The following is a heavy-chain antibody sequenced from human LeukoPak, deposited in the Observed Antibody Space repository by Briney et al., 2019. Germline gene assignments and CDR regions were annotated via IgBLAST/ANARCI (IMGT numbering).Heavy chain of an antibody. V-gene: IGHV4-59*01. CDR3: ARDRVWGSYRFAFDI. CDR1: GGSISSYY. D-gene: IGHD3-16*02. J-gene: IGHJ3*02. CDR2: IYYSGST. Sequence: ASETLSLTCTVSGGSISSYYWSWIRQPPGKGLEGMGYIYYSGSTNYNPALKRRATISVDTSKNQFSLKLSSVTAADTAVYYCARDRVWGSYRFAFDIWGQGTMVTVSS.